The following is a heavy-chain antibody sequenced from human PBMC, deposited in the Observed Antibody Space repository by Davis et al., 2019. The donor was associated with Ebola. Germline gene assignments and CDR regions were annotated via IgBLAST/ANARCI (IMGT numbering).Heavy chain of an antibody. CDR1: GGSFSGYY. D-gene: IGHD2-15*01. Sequence: MPSETLSLTCAVYGGSFSGYYWSWIRQPPGKGLEWIGEINHSGSTNYNPSLKSRVTISVDTSKNQLSLKLSPVTAADTAVYYCARLGYCSGGSCVYYYYGMDVWGQGTTVTVSS. J-gene: IGHJ6*02. CDR2: INHSGST. V-gene: IGHV4-34*01. CDR3: ARLGYCSGGSCVYYYYGMDV.